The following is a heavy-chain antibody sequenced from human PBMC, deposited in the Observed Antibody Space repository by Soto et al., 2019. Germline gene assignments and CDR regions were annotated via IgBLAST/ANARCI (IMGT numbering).Heavy chain of an antibody. CDR2: INSDGSSP. D-gene: IGHD1-7*01. CDR1: GFTFSSYW. CDR3: TRGLENYSYFDY. V-gene: IGHV3-74*01. J-gene: IGHJ4*02. Sequence: EVQLVESGGGLVQPGGSLRLSCAASGFTFSSYWMHWGRQAPGKGLEWVSRINSDGSSPVYADSVKGRFTISRDKAKNTLYVQMTSLTAEDTAVYYCTRGLENYSYFDYWGQGILATVSS.